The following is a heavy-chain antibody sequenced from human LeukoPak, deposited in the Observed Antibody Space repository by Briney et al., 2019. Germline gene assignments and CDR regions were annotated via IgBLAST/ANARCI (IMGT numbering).Heavy chain of an antibody. CDR1: GFIFSGSA. CDR2: IRSKPNRYAT. J-gene: IGHJ4*02. V-gene: IGHV3-73*01. D-gene: IGHD4-23*01. Sequence: GGSLKLSCAASGFIFSGSAIHWVRQASEKGLEWVGRIRSKPNRYATAYAASVKGRLTIFRDDSKNVAYLQMNSLKTEDTAVYYCSRTYETVDFDYWGQGTLVTVSS. CDR3: SRTYETVDFDY.